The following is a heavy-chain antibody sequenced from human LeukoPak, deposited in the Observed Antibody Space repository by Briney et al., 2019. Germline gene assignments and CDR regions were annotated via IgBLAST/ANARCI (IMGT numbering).Heavy chain of an antibody. CDR1: GFTFSSYW. Sequence: GGSLRLSCAASGFTFSSYWMSWVRQAPGKGLEWVANIKQDGSEKYYVDSVKGRFTISRDNAKNSLYLQMNSLRAEDTAVYYCAGDSGSYFYYYYMDVWGKGTTVTVSS. CDR2: IKQDGSEK. D-gene: IGHD3-10*01. CDR3: AGDSGSYFYYYYMDV. J-gene: IGHJ6*03. V-gene: IGHV3-7*01.